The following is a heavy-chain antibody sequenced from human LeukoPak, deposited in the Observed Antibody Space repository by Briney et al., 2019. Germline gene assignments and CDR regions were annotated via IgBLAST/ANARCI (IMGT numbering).Heavy chain of an antibody. D-gene: IGHD3-9*01. CDR1: GGTFSSYA. J-gene: IGHJ3*02. V-gene: IGHV1-69*13. CDR2: IIPIFGTA. Sequence: SVKVSCKASGGTFSSYAISWVRQAPGQGLEWMGGIIPIFGTANYAQKFQGRVTITADESTSTAYMELSSLRSEDTAVYYCARAGKERYFDWLLSDDAFDIWGQGTMVTVSS. CDR3: ARAGKERYFDWLLSDDAFDI.